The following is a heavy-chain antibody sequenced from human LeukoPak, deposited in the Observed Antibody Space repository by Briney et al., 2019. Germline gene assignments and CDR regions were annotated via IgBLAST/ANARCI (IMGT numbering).Heavy chain of an antibody. Sequence: ASVKVSCKASGYTFTSYGISWVRQAPGQGLEWMGWISAYNGNTNYAQKLQGRVTMTTDTSTSTAYMELRSLRSDDTAVYYCARRRITMVRGVPTPLRWFDPWGQGTLVTVSS. D-gene: IGHD3-10*01. CDR1: GYTFTSYG. J-gene: IGHJ5*02. V-gene: IGHV1-18*01. CDR3: ARRRITMVRGVPTPLRWFDP. CDR2: ISAYNGNT.